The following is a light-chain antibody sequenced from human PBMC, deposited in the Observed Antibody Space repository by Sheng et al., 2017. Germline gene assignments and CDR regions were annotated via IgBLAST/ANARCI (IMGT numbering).Light chain of an antibody. Sequence: DIQMTQSPSSLSASVGDRLTITCRASQRIASYLNWYQQKPGKAPKLLIYAASSLQSGVPSRFSGSGSGTDFTLTISSLQPGDFATYYCQQSYSTPRTFGQGPKVEIK. CDR1: QRIASY. J-gene: IGKJ1*01. CDR2: AAS. CDR3: QQSYSTPRT. V-gene: IGKV1-39*01.